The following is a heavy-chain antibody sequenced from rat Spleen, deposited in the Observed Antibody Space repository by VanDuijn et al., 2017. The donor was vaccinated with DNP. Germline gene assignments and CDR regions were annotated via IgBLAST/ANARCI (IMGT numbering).Heavy chain of an antibody. CDR2: ISYDGSST. V-gene: IGHV5-7*01. J-gene: IGHJ2*01. CDR1: GFTFSDYN. CDR3: ARQGNNFGYFDY. Sequence: EVQLVESGGGLVQPGGSMRLSCPASGFTFSDYNMAWVRQAPKKGLEWVATISYDGSSTYYRDSVKGRFTISRDNAKSTLYLQMDSLRSEETATYYCARQGNNFGYFDYWGQGVMVTVSS. D-gene: IGHD1-10*01.